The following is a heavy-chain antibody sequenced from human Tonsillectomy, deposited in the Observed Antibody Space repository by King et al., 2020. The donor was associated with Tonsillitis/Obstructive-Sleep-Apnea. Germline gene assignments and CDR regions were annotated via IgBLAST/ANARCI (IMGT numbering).Heavy chain of an antibody. Sequence: TLQESGPTLVKPTQTLTLTCTFSGFSLSTSGVGVGWIRQPPGKALEWLALIYWDDDKRYSPSLKSRLTITKDTSKNQVVLTMTNMDPVDTATYYCAHRRGNWNDGYFFDYWGQGTLVTVSS. D-gene: IGHD1-20*01. CDR1: GFSLSTSGVG. CDR2: IYWDDDK. CDR3: AHRRGNWNDGYFFDY. V-gene: IGHV2-5*02. J-gene: IGHJ4*02.